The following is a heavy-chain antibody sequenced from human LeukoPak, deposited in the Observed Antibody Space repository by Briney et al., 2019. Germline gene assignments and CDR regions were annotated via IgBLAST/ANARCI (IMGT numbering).Heavy chain of an antibody. CDR1: GYTFTDFY. CDR2: IDPNSGDT. Sequence: ASVKVSCKASGYTFTDFYIHWVRQARGQGVEWMGWIDPNSGDTNYAQNFQGRVTMTRDTSISTAYMELSRLRSDDTAVYYCARGVRNFDLWGRGTLVTVSS. CDR3: ARGVRNFDL. V-gene: IGHV1-2*02. D-gene: IGHD2-21*01. J-gene: IGHJ2*01.